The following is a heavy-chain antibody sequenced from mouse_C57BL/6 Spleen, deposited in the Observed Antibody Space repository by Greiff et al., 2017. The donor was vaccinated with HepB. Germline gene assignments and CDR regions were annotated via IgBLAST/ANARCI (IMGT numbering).Heavy chain of an antibody. V-gene: IGHV1-80*01. CDR1: GYAFSSYW. J-gene: IGHJ3*01. CDR2: IYPGDGDT. CDR3: AREEYYGSSRAWFAY. D-gene: IGHD1-1*01. Sequence: VKLMESGAELVKPGASVKISCKASGYAFSSYWMNWVKQRPGKGLEWIGQIYPGDGDTNYNGKFKGKATLTADKSSSTAYMQLSSLTSEDSAVYFCAREEYYGSSRAWFAYWGQGTLVTVSA.